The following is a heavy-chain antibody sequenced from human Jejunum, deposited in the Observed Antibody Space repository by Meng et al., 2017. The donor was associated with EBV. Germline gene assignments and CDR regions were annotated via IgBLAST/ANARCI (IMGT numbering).Heavy chain of an antibody. V-gene: IGHV4-34*02. CDR3: ARVAFSYTTRSLDS. Sequence: QVQRQPRGAGLLKPSETLSLTCAVYRGSFSGYYWSWIRQHPGKGLEWIGEINHSGSTNYNPSLRSRVTISVETSKNQFSLRLNSVTAADTAVYYCARVAFSYTTRSLDSWGQGTLVTVSS. D-gene: IGHD3-16*02. CDR1: RGSFSGYY. J-gene: IGHJ4*02. CDR2: INHSGST.